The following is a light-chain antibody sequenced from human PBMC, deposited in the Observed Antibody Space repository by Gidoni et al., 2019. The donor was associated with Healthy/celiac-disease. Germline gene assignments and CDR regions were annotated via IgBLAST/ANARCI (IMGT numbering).Light chain of an antibody. CDR2: GAS. V-gene: IGKV3-20*01. CDR3: QQYGSSRT. J-gene: IGKJ1*01. CDR1: QSVSRSY. Sequence: IVLTQSPGTLSLSPGEVATLSCRASQSVSRSYLAWYQQKTCQAPRLLIYGASSRGTGIPDRFSGSGSGTDFTLTISRLEPEDFAVYYCQQYGSSRTFGQGTKVEIK.